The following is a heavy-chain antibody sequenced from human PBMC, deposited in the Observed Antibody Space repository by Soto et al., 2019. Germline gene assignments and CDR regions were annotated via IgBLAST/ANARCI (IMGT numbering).Heavy chain of an antibody. CDR1: GFTFSSYT. V-gene: IGHV3-21*06. Sequence: GGSLRLSCAASGFTFSSYTMNWVRQAPGKGLEWVSSIDGGSVYIYYADSVKGRFTISRDNAKSSLSLQINSLRVEGTAVYYCAREGPGRGIDVWGQGTTVTVSS. CDR2: IDGGSVYI. J-gene: IGHJ6*02. CDR3: AREGPGRGIDV. D-gene: IGHD3-10*01.